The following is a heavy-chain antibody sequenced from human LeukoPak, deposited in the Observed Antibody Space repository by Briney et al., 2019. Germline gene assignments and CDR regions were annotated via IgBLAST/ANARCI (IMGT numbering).Heavy chain of an antibody. CDR3: ARNLRLTYYDSSGYYLLHPYYYYYYMDV. J-gene: IGHJ6*03. CDR2: MNPNSGNT. D-gene: IGHD3-22*01. Sequence: ASVKVSCKASGYTFTSYDINWVRQATGQGLEWMGWMNPNSGNTGYAQKFQGRVTMTRNTSISTAYMELSSLRSEDTAVYYCARNLRLTYYDSSGYYLLHPYYYYYYMDVWGKGTTVTVSS. CDR1: GYTFTSYD. V-gene: IGHV1-8*01.